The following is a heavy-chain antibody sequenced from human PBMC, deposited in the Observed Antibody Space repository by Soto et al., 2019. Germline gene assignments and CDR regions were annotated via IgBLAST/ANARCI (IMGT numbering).Heavy chain of an antibody. CDR2: IWYDGSNK. Sequence: QVQLVESGGGVVQPGRSLRLSCAASGFTFSSYGMHWVRQAPGKGLEWVAVIWYDGSNKYYADSVKGRFTISRDNSKNTLYLQMNSLRAEDTAVYYCARRQLLLNYYYGMDVWGQGTTVTVSS. V-gene: IGHV3-33*01. D-gene: IGHD2-2*01. CDR1: GFTFSSYG. J-gene: IGHJ6*02. CDR3: ARRQLLLNYYYGMDV.